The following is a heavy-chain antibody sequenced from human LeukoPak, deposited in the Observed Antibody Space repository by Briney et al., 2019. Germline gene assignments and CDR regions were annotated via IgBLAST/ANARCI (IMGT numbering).Heavy chain of an antibody. CDR1: GFTFSSYG. Sequence: GGSLRLSCAASGFTFSSYGMHWVRQASGKGLEWVAFIRYDGSNKYYADSVKGRFTISRDNSKNTLYLQMNSLRAEDTAVYYCAKDQDTAIVFDYWGQGTLVTVSS. CDR2: IRYDGSNK. D-gene: IGHD5-18*01. J-gene: IGHJ4*02. V-gene: IGHV3-30*02. CDR3: AKDQDTAIVFDY.